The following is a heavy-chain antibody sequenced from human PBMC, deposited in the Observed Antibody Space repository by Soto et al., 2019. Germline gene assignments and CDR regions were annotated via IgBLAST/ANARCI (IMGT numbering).Heavy chain of an antibody. D-gene: IGHD2-21*01. CDR2: IYYSGTT. V-gene: IGHV4-39*01. CDR3: ARHLRRGPIVKGMDV. CDR1: GGSISSSGYY. J-gene: IGHJ6*02. Sequence: SATLSLTCTLSGGSISSSGYYWGWTRQPPGKGLEWIGSIYYSGTTYYDPSLKSRVTMSVDTSKNQFSLKLSSMTAADTAVYYCARHLRRGPIVKGMDVWGQGTTVT.